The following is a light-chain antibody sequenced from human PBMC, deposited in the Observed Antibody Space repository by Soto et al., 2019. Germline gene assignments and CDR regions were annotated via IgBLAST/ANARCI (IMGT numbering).Light chain of an antibody. CDR1: QSISSY. V-gene: IGKV1-39*01. Sequence: DIQMTQSASSLSASVGDRVTITWRASQSISSYLNWYQHKPGKAPKLLIYAASSLQSGVPSRFSGSGSATDFTLTISTLQPEDFATYYCHQTFSTRSWTFGQGTKVDIK. CDR3: HQTFSTRSWT. J-gene: IGKJ1*01. CDR2: AAS.